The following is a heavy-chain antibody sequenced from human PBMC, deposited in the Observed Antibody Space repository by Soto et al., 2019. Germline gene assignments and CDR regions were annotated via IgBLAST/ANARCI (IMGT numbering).Heavy chain of an antibody. CDR3: ARRDGYCSSTSCPSYYYYGTDV. Sequence: GESLKISCKGSGYSFTSYWISWVRQMPGKGLEWMGRIDPSDSYTNYSPSFQGHVTISADKSISTAYLQWSSLKASDTAMYYCARRDGYCSSTSCPSYYYYGTDVWGQGTTVTVSS. D-gene: IGHD2-2*03. CDR2: IDPSDSYT. J-gene: IGHJ6*02. CDR1: GYSFTSYW. V-gene: IGHV5-10-1*01.